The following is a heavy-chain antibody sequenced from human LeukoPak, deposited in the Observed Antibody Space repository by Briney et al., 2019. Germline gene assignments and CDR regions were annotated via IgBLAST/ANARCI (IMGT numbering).Heavy chain of an antibody. J-gene: IGHJ4*02. D-gene: IGHD2-15*01. V-gene: IGHV4-34*01. Sequence: SETLSLTCAVSGGPFSGYFWSWIRQSSGKGLEWIGEIHNSGTTNYNPSLNSRVTISEDTSKNQFYLNLSSVTAADTAVYYCARVVVAATSIGSVDYWGQGTLVTVSS. CDR2: IHNSGTT. CDR1: GGPFSGYF. CDR3: ARVVVAATSIGSVDY.